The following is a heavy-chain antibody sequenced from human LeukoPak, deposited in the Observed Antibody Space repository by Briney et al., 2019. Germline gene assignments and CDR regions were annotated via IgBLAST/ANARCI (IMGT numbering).Heavy chain of an antibody. CDR2: ISAYNGNT. CDR3: ASASSRYNWNDVYYYMDV. CDR1: GYTFTSYG. V-gene: IGHV1-18*01. D-gene: IGHD1-1*01. J-gene: IGHJ6*03. Sequence: ASVKVSCKASGYTFTSYGISWVRQAPGQGLEWMGWISAYNGNTNYAQKLQGRVTMTTDTSTSTAYMELRSLRSDDTAVYYCASASSRYNWNDVYYYMDVWGKGTTVTISS.